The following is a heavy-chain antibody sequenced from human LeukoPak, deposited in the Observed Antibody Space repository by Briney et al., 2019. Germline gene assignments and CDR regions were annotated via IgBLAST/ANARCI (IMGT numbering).Heavy chain of an antibody. Sequence: SDTLSLTCTVSGGSISSYYWSWLRQPPGKGLEWIGYIYYSGSTNYNPSLKSRVTISVDTSKNQFSLKLSSVTAADTAVYYCAREMGSHVRRAFDYWGQGTLVTVSS. J-gene: IGHJ4*02. CDR2: IYYSGST. D-gene: IGHD3-16*01. V-gene: IGHV4-59*01. CDR1: GGSISSYY. CDR3: AREMGSHVRRAFDY.